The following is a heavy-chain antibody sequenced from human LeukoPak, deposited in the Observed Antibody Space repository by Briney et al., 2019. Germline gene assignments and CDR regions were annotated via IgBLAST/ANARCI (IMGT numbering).Heavy chain of an antibody. CDR1: GGSISSYY. J-gene: IGHJ4*02. CDR3: ARDSRSRKSYGLDS. V-gene: IGHV4-59*01. Sequence: PSETLSLTCTVSGGSISSYYWNWIRQPPGKGLEWIGYIYYSGSTNFNPSLKSRVTMSVDTSKNQLSLKLTSVTAADTAMYFCARDSRSRKSYGLDSWGLGTLVTVSS. CDR2: IYYSGST. D-gene: IGHD5-18*01.